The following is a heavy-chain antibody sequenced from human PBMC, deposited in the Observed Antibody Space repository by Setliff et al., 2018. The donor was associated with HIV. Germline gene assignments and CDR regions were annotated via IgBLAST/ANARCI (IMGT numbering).Heavy chain of an antibody. D-gene: IGHD2-2*01. CDR1: GYTFIDYY. J-gene: IGHJ3*02. V-gene: IGHV1-2*02. Sequence: ASVKVSCKTSGYTFIDYYMHWVRQAPGQGLEWMGWINPNSGGTNYAQKFQGRVTMTRDTSISTAYMELSRLRSDDTAVYYCARPLVVPAAMSEGVAFDIWGQGTMVTVSS. CDR2: INPNSGGT. CDR3: ARPLVVPAAMSEGVAFDI.